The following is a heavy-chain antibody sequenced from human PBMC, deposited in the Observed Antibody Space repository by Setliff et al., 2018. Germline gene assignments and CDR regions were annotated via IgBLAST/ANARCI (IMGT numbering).Heavy chain of an antibody. V-gene: IGHV3-30*07. J-gene: IGHJ3*02. D-gene: IGHD3-10*01. CDR2: MSNDGSDK. Sequence: GGSLRLSCAASGVTFSRHAMHWVRQAPGKGLEWVAVMSNDGSDKNYADSVKGRFTISRDNAKNLLYLQMNSLRAEDTAVYYCAKDFKGSRSPLDAFDIWGQGTMVTVSS. CDR3: AKDFKGSRSPLDAFDI. CDR1: GVTFSRHA.